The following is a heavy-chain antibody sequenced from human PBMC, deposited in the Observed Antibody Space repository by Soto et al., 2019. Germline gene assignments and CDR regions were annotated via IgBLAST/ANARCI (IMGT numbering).Heavy chain of an antibody. CDR3: ARRTAAGTGMDV. CDR1: GFTFSSYS. J-gene: IGHJ6*02. Sequence: EVQLVESGGGLVKPGGSLRLSCAASGFTFSSYSMNWVRQAPGKGLEWVSSISSSSSYIYYADSVKGRFTISRDNAKNSLYLQMNSLRAEDTAVYYCARRTAAGTGMDVWGQGTTVTVSS. CDR2: ISSSSSYI. D-gene: IGHD6-13*01. V-gene: IGHV3-21*01.